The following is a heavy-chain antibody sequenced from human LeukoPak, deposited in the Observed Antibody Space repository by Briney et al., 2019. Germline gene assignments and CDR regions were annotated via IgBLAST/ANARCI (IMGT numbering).Heavy chain of an antibody. CDR1: GGSISSSSYY. Sequence: SETLSLTCTVSGGSISSSSYYWGWIRQPPGKGLEWIASIYYSGRTYYNPSLKSRVTISVDTSKNQFSLKLSSVTAADTAVYYCASLRVPGYFDYWGPGNLVTVSS. D-gene: IGHD3-16*01. CDR3: ASLRVPGYFDY. J-gene: IGHJ4*03. CDR2: IYYSGRT. V-gene: IGHV4-39*07.